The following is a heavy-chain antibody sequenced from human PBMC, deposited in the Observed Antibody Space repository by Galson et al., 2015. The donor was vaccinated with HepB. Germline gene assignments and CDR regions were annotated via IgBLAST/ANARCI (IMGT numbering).Heavy chain of an antibody. CDR3: ARAGIMITFGGVIVRGAFDI. CDR2: INPSGGST. V-gene: IGHV1-46*01. J-gene: IGHJ3*02. D-gene: IGHD3-16*02. CDR1: GYTFTSYY. Sequence: SVKVSCKASGYTFTSYYMHWVRQAPGQGLEWMGIINPSGGSTSYAQKFQGRVTMTRDTSASTAYMELSSLRSEDTAVYYCARAGIMITFGGVIVRGAFDIWGQGTMVTVSS.